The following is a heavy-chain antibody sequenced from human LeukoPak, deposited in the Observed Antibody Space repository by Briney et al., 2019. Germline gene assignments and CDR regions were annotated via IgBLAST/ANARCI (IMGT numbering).Heavy chain of an antibody. CDR3: ASSFEELFDY. V-gene: IGHV3-11*04. Sequence: PGGSLRLSCAASGFTFSDYYMSWIRQAPGKGLEWVSYISSSGSTIYYADSVKGRFTISRDNAKNSLYLQMNSQRAGDTAVYYCASSFEELFDYWGQGTLVTVSS. CDR2: ISSSGSTI. D-gene: IGHD3-10*01. CDR1: GFTFSDYY. J-gene: IGHJ4*02.